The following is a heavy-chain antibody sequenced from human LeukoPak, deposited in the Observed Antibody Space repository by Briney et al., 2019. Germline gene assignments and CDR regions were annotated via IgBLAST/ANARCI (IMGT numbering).Heavy chain of an antibody. Sequence: PSETLSLTCTVSGGSISSGSYYWSWIRQPAGKGLEWIGRIYTSGSTNYNPSLKSRVTISVDTSKNQFSLKLSSVTAADTAVYYCARERGSGSFDYWGQGTLVTVSS. CDR1: GGSISSGSYY. V-gene: IGHV4-61*02. CDR3: ARERGSGSFDY. D-gene: IGHD3-10*01. CDR2: IYTSGST. J-gene: IGHJ4*02.